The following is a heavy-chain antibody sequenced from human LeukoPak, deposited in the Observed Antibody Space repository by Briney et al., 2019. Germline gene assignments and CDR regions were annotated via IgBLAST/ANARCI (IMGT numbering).Heavy chain of an antibody. D-gene: IGHD1-26*01. V-gene: IGHV4-38-2*02. CDR1: GGAINSYY. J-gene: IGHJ4*02. CDR3: ARGVGATNEGIYYFDY. CDR2: IYRSGSS. Sequence: SETLSLTCTVSGGAINSYYWSWIRQPPGKGLEWIGSIYRSGSSYYNPSLKSRFTISVDTSKNQFSLKLSSVTAADTAVYYCARGVGATNEGIYYFDYWGQGTLVTVSS.